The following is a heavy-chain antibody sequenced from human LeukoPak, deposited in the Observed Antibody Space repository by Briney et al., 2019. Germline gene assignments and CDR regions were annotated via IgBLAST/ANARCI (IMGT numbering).Heavy chain of an antibody. V-gene: IGHV3-23*01. CDR2: ISGSGGST. CDR3: AKVGIRISLIVVVFTGADERYVHL. D-gene: IGHD3-22*01. Sequence: GGSLRLSCAASGFTFSNYAVSWVRHAPGKGLEWGSGISGSGGSTYYADSVKGRLTISRDNSKNTLYLQMDSLRAEDPAVFYCAKVGIRISLIVVVFTGADERYVHLWGRGNLVTVPS. J-gene: IGHJ2*01. CDR1: GFTFSNYA.